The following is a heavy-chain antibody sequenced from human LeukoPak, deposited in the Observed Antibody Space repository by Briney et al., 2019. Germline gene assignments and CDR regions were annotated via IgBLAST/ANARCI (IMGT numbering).Heavy chain of an antibody. CDR2: IGLGSGFV. D-gene: IGHD1-20*01. CDR3: ARDHNWAFDN. V-gene: IGHV3-21*05. CDR1: GFTFSDYS. Sequence: GGSLRLSCAASGFTFSDYSMNWVRQGPGRGLEWISYIGLGSGFVSYADSVKGRFTISSDTATKSVYLQMDSLRAEDTAVYYCARDHNWAFDNWGQGTLVTVSS. J-gene: IGHJ4*02.